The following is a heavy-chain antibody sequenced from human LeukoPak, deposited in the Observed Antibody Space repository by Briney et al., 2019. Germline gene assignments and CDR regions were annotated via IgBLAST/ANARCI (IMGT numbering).Heavy chain of an antibody. V-gene: IGHV5-51*01. D-gene: IGHD3-10*01. CDR2: IDPGDTDT. J-gene: IGHJ4*02. CDR1: GYSFTRNW. Sequence: GESLKISCQASGYSFTRNWIGWVRQMPGKGLEWMAIIDPGDTDTTKYSPSFEGHVTISADKSISTAYLQWSSLKASDTAMYYCARFITMVRGVSTLPTYFDYWGQGTLVTVSS. CDR3: ARFITMVRGVSTLPTYFDY.